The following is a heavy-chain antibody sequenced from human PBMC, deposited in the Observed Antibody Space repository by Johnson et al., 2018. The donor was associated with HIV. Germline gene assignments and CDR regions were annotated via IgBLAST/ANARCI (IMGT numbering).Heavy chain of an antibody. J-gene: IGHJ3*02. CDR1: GFTFSSYA. V-gene: IGHV3-30-3*01. Sequence: QVQLVESGGGVVQPGRSLRLSCAASGFTFSSYAMHWVRQAPGKGLEWVAVISYDGSNTYYADSVKGRFTISRDNSKNTLYLQMNSLRAEDTAVYYCARDLLSRAFDIWGQGTMVTVSS. CDR2: ISYDGSNT. CDR3: ARDLLSRAFDI.